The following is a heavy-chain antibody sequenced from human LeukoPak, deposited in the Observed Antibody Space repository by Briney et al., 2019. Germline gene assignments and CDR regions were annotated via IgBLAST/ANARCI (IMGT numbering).Heavy chain of an antibody. CDR2: IYYSGST. CDR1: GGSISSSSYC. Sequence: PSETLSPTCTVSGGSISSSSYCWGWIRQPPGKGLEWIGSIYYSGSTYYNPSLKSRVTISVDTSKNQFSLKLSSVTAADTAVYYCARHPIVVVIQPYYFDYWGQGTLVTVSS. V-gene: IGHV4-39*01. J-gene: IGHJ4*02. CDR3: ARHPIVVVIQPYYFDY. D-gene: IGHD3-22*01.